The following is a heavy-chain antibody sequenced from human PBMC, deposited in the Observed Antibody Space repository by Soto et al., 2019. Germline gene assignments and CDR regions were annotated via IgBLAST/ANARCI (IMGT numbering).Heavy chain of an antibody. Sequence: QVQLVQSGAEVKKPGSSVKVSCKASGGTFSTYAINWVRQAPGQGLEWMGGIIPIFGTANYAHKFQGRVTITADNSTSTAYMELNSLRSGDTAVDYCARDRVREYYSTASYGSWAFDIWGQVTMVTVSS. V-gene: IGHV1-69*06. CDR3: ARDRVREYYSTASYGSWAFDI. D-gene: IGHD6-6*01. CDR2: IIPIFGTA. CDR1: GGTFSTYA. J-gene: IGHJ3*02.